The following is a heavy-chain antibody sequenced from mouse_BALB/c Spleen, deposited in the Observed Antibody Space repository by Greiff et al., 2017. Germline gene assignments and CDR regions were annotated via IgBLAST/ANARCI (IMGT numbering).Heavy chain of an antibody. V-gene: IGHV8-11*01. CDR1: GFSLSTYGIG. CDR3: ARIEDGYYPFAY. D-gene: IGHD2-3*01. J-gene: IGHJ3*01. CDR2: IWWNDNK. Sequence: QVTLKECGPGILQPSQTLSLTCSFSGFSLSTYGIGVGWIRQPSGKGLEWLAHIWWNDNKYYNTALKSRLTISKDTSNNQVFLKIASVDTADTATYYCARIEDGYYPFAYWGQGTLVTVSA.